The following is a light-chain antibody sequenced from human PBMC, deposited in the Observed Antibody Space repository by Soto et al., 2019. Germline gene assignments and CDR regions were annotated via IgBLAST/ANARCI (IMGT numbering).Light chain of an antibody. CDR3: QQYNNWLQT. V-gene: IGKV3-15*01. CDR1: QSVSSN. CDR2: GAS. Sequence: EIVMTQSPATLSVSPGERATLSCRASQSVSSNLAWYQQKPGQAPRLRIYGASTRATGIPARFSGSGSGPEFTLTISSLQPEDFAVYYCQQYNNWLQTFGQGTKVEIK. J-gene: IGKJ1*01.